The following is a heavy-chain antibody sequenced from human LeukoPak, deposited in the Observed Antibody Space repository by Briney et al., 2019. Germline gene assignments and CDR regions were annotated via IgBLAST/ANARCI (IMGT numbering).Heavy chain of an antibody. D-gene: IGHD2-21*02. CDR3: ARKGCTGDCYRFDP. V-gene: IGHV1-18*01. CDR1: GYTFTTYG. J-gene: IGHJ5*02. CDR2: INTDNGNT. Sequence: ASVKVSCKASGYTFTTYGISWVRQAPGQRPEWMGWINTDNGNTKYAQKFQGRVTMTTDTSTSTAYVELSSLRSDDTAVYYCARKGCTGDCYRFDPWGQGTLVTVSS.